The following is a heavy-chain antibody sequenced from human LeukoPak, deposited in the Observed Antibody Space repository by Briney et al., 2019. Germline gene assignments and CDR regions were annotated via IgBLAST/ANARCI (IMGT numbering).Heavy chain of an antibody. CDR1: GFTFSSYS. D-gene: IGHD3-9*01. CDR2: ISSSSSTI. Sequence: GGSLRLSCAASGFTFSSYSMNWVRQAPGKGLEWVSYISSSSSTIYYADSAKGRFTISRDNAKNSLYLQMNSLRDEDTAVYYCARDMANPGAIRYFDFYGMDVWGQGTTVTVSS. J-gene: IGHJ6*02. V-gene: IGHV3-48*02. CDR3: ARDMANPGAIRYFDFYGMDV.